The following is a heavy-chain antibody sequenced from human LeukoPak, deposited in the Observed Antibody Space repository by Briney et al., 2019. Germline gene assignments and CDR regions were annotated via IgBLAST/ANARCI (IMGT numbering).Heavy chain of an antibody. J-gene: IGHJ4*02. CDR3: ARDQGIYNHRIIDS. CDR1: GGTFSSYA. V-gene: IGHV1-18*01. D-gene: IGHD5-12*01. CDR2: INPDSGDT. Sequence: ASVKVSCKAPGGTFSSYAISWVRQAPGQGLEWMAWINPDSGDTNYAQEFQGRVTMTTDTSTSTASMELRSLRSDDTAVYYCARDQGIYNHRIIDSWGQGTLVTVSS.